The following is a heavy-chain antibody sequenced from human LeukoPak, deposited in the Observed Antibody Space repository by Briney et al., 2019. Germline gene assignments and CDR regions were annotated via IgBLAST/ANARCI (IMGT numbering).Heavy chain of an antibody. D-gene: IGHD2-8*01. CDR3: ASQMGLEY. CDR2: ISYDGSKT. V-gene: IGHV3-30-3*01. J-gene: IGHJ4*02. CDR1: GFTFNIYA. Sequence: GGSLRLSCAASGFTFNIYAMHWVRQAPGKGLEWVAVISYDGSKTYYADSVKGRFTISRDNSKNTLYLQMNSLRAEDTAVYYCASQMGLEYWGQGALVTVSS.